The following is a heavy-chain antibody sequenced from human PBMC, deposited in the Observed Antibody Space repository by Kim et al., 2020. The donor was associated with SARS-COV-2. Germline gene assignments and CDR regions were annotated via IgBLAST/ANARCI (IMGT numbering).Heavy chain of an antibody. CDR3: ARGDALTYGGKPLDY. J-gene: IGHJ4*02. CDR2: IHHSGTT. D-gene: IGHD4-17*01. CDR1: GGSFSGYY. V-gene: IGHV4-34*01. Sequence: SETLSLTCAVYGGSFSGYYWSWIRQPPGKGLEWIGEIHHSGTTNYNASLKSRVTISVDTSKNQFSLKLSSVTAADTAVYYCARGDALTYGGKPLDYWGQGTLVIVSS.